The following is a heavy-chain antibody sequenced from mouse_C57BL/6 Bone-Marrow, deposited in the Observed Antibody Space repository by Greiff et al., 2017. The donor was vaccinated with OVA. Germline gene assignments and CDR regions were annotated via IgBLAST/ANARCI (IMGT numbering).Heavy chain of an antibody. D-gene: IGHD2-4*01. J-gene: IGHJ2*01. V-gene: IGHV1-66*01. CDR1: GYSFTSYY. Sequence: QVHVKQSGPELVKPGASVKISCKASGYSFTSYYIHWVKQRPGQGLEWIGWIYPGSGNTKYNEKFKGKATLTADTSSSTAYMQLSSLTSEDSAVYYCARMGIYYDLDYWGQGTTLTVSS. CDR2: IYPGSGNT. CDR3: ARMGIYYDLDY.